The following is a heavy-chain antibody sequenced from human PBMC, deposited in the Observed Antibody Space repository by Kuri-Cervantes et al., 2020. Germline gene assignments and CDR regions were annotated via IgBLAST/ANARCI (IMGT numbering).Heavy chain of an antibody. CDR1: GGSMSNSIYY. CDR2: IYYSGST. J-gene: IGHJ6*03. D-gene: IGHD4-11*01. Sequence: SETLSLTCTVSGGSMSNSIYYWGWIRQPPGKGLEGIGNIYYSGSTFYNPSLESRLTISLDTSKNHFALKLSSVTAADTAVYYCARGGTVITSDNYYYYYMDVWGNGTTVTVSS. V-gene: IGHV4-39*02. CDR3: ARGGTVITSDNYYYYYMDV.